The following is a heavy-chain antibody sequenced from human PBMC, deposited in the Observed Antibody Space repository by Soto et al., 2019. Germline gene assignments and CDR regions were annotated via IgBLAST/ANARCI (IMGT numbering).Heavy chain of an antibody. Sequence: PGGSLRLSCGSSGFTFSSYGMHLVRQAPGKGLEWVAVIWYDGSNKYYADSVKGRFTISRDNSKNTLYLQMNSLRAEDTAVYFCAREVYSNYVYYYYYMDVWGKGTTVTVSS. CDR2: IWYDGSNK. CDR1: GFTFSSYG. V-gene: IGHV3-33*01. J-gene: IGHJ6*03. CDR3: AREVYSNYVYYYYYMDV. D-gene: IGHD4-4*01.